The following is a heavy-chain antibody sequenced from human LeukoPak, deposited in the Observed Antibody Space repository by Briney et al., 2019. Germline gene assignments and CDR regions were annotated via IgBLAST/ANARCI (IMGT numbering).Heavy chain of an antibody. D-gene: IGHD1-26*01. CDR3: ARDRSSGSYPPYYFDY. Sequence: GGTLRLSCAASGFTFSTYAMSWVRQAPGKGLEWVSAISGSGGSTYYADSVKGRFTISRDNSKNTLYLQMNSLRAEDTAVYYCARDRSSGSYPPYYFDYWGQGTLVTVSS. CDR1: GFTFSTYA. CDR2: ISGSGGST. J-gene: IGHJ4*02. V-gene: IGHV3-23*01.